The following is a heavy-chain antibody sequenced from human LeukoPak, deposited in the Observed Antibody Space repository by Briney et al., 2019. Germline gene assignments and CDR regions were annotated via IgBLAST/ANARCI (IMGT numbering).Heavy chain of an antibody. V-gene: IGHV3-23*01. J-gene: IGHJ6*02. CDR3: AKESSWYGDYYYYGMDV. CDR1: GFTFSSYA. D-gene: IGHD6-13*01. Sequence: GRSLRLSCAASGFTFSSYAMSWVRQAPGKGLEWVSAISGSGGSTYYADSVKGRFTISRDNSKNTLYLQMNSLRAEDTAVYYCAKESSWYGDYYYYGMDVWGQGTTVTVSS. CDR2: ISGSGGST.